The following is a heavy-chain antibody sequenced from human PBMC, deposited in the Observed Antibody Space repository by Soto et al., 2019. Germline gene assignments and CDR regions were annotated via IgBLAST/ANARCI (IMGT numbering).Heavy chain of an antibody. D-gene: IGHD3-10*01. Sequence: SETLSLTCTVSGGSISSYYWSWIRQSAGQGLEWIGRFYTSGTTHYNPSLKSRVSMSADTSKNQLSLTLTSVTAADTGVYYCARAGNEYGVDVWGQGTTVTVSS. J-gene: IGHJ6*02. CDR1: GGSISSYY. CDR3: ARAGNEYGVDV. CDR2: FYTSGTT. V-gene: IGHV4-4*07.